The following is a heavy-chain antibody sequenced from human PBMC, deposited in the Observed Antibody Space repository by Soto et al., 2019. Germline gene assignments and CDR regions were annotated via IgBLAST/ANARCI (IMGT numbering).Heavy chain of an antibody. Sequence: PGESLKISCKGSGDTFPSYWIAWVCQMSGKGLEWMGIIYPGDSETRYSPSFQGQVTISADKSIKTAYLQWSSLKASDTAMYYCARLTYYYDRSGHCTDPDDAFDIWGQGTMVTVSS. D-gene: IGHD3-22*01. V-gene: IGHV5-51*01. CDR3: ARLTYYYDRSGHCTDPDDAFDI. CDR1: GDTFPSYW. CDR2: IYPGDSET. J-gene: IGHJ3*02.